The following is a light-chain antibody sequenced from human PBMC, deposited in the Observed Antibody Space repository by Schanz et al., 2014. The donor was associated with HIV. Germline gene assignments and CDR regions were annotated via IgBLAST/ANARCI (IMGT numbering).Light chain of an antibody. CDR3: SSYANTDTVL. Sequence: QSALTQPASVSGSPGQSITISCTGTNSDVGNYDLVSWYQQHPGKAPKLMIYEVSKRPSGVSNRFSGSKSGNTASLTISGLQAEDEANYYCSSYANTDTVLFGGGTKLTVL. CDR2: EVS. CDR1: NSDVGNYDL. J-gene: IGLJ2*01. V-gene: IGLV2-23*02.